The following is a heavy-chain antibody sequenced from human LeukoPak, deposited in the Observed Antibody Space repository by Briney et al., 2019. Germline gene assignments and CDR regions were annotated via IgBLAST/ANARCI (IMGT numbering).Heavy chain of an antibody. Sequence: GGSLRLSCAGSGFIFNNYAMHWVRQPPGKGLEWVSGISGNSGSIDYADSVKGRFTISRDNAKNSLYPQMNSLRVEDTAFYYCAKDNRRHYTSGPNPDSLHWGQGALVTVSS. CDR1: GFIFNNYA. J-gene: IGHJ4*02. CDR2: ISGNSGSI. CDR3: AKDNRRHYTSGPNPDSLH. V-gene: IGHV3-9*01. D-gene: IGHD6-19*01.